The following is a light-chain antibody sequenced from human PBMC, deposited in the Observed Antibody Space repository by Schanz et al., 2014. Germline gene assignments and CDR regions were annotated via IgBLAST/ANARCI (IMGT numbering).Light chain of an antibody. Sequence: EIVLTQFPGTLSFSPGERVTLSCRASQSVSSSLAWYQQKPGQAPRLLIYGASSRATGIPDRFSGSGSGTDFTLTISRLEPEDFAVYYCQQYGMTFGQGTKVEVK. CDR2: GAS. V-gene: IGKV3-20*01. J-gene: IGKJ1*01. CDR1: QSVSSS. CDR3: QQYGMT.